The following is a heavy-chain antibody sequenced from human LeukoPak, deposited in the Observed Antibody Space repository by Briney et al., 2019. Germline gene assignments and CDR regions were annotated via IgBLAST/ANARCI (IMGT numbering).Heavy chain of an antibody. Sequence: GGSLRLSCAASGFTFSSYSMNWVRQAPGKGLEWVSSISSSSSYICYADSVKGRFTISRDNAKNSLYLQMNSLRAEDTAVYYCARFMGATPENNWFDPWGQGTLVTVSS. CDR2: ISSSSSYI. CDR1: GFTFSSYS. J-gene: IGHJ5*02. CDR3: ARFMGATPENNWFDP. V-gene: IGHV3-21*01. D-gene: IGHD1-26*01.